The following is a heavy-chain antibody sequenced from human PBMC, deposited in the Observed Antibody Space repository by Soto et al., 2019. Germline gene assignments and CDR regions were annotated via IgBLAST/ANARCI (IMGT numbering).Heavy chain of an antibody. CDR2: VNPNSGNA. D-gene: IGHD6-19*01. V-gene: IGHV1-8*01. J-gene: IGHJ4*02. CDR3: ARGVAAGFDY. Sequence: QVQLVQSGAEVKEPGASVKVSCRASGYTFTSYDINWVRQATGQGPEWMGWVNPNSGNARYTQNFQGRVTMTRDTSINTAYMELGSLRSDDTAVYYCARGVAAGFDYWGQGTLVTVSS. CDR1: GYTFTSYD.